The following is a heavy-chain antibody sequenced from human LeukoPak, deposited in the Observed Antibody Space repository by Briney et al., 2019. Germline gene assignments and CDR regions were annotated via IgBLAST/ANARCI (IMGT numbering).Heavy chain of an antibody. J-gene: IGHJ4*02. Sequence: GGSLRLSCAASGFTFSRYWMHWVRQAPGKGLVWVSRVNPHGNSTRYAASVKGRFTISRDNAKNTLYLQMNSLGVEDTAVYYCYSPEVDYWGQGTLVTVSS. CDR2: VNPHGNST. CDR1: GFTFSRYW. V-gene: IGHV3-74*01. D-gene: IGHD2-21*01. CDR3: YSPEVDY.